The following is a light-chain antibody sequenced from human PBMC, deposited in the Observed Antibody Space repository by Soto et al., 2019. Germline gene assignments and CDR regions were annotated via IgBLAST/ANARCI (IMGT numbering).Light chain of an antibody. CDR1: SSDVGAYNF. V-gene: IGLV2-11*01. CDR3: CSYAGSNNLV. J-gene: IGLJ2*01. Sequence: QSVLTQPRSVSGSPGQSVTISCTGTSSDVGAYNFVSWYQHNPGKAPKLMIFDVSARPSGVPDRFSGSKSANTASLTISGLQTEDEADYYCCSYAGSNNLVFGGGTKLTVL. CDR2: DVS.